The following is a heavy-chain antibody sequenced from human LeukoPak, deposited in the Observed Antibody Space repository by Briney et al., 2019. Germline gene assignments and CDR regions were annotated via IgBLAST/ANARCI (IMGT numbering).Heavy chain of an antibody. D-gene: IGHD6-13*01. J-gene: IGHJ4*02. Sequence: KTGGSLRLSCAASGFTFSSYSMNWVRQAPGKGLEWVSSISSSSSYIYYADSVKGRFTISRDNAKNSPYLQMNSLRAEDTAVYYCARGRIVAASSSWYENDYWGQGTLVTVSS. V-gene: IGHV3-21*01. CDR1: GFTFSSYS. CDR3: ARGRIVAASSSWYENDY. CDR2: ISSSSSYI.